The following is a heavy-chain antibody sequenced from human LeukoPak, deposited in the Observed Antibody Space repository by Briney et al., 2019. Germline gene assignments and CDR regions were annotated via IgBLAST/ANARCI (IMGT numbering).Heavy chain of an antibody. Sequence: GGSLRLSCAASGFTFSSYAMSWVRQAPGKGLEWVSAISGSGGSTYYADSVKGRFTISRDNSKNTLYLQMDSLRAEDTAVYYCANGADLWSNSGYFDYWGQGTLVTVSS. CDR3: ANGADLWSNSGYFDY. CDR1: GFTFSSYA. J-gene: IGHJ4*02. V-gene: IGHV3-23*01. CDR2: ISGSGGST. D-gene: IGHD3-3*01.